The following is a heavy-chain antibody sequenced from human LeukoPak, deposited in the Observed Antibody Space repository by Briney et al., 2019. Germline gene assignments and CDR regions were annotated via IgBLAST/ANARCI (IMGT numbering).Heavy chain of an antibody. J-gene: IGHJ6*03. CDR2: IYYSGST. V-gene: IGHV4-59*01. CDR1: GGSISSYY. CDR3: ARAVAARRGHYYYYMDV. D-gene: IGHD6-6*01. Sequence: SETLSLTCTVSGGSISSYYWSWIRQPPGKGLEWIGYIYYSGSTNYNPSLKSRVTISVDTSKNQFSLKLSSVTAADTAVYYCARAVAARRGHYYYYMDVWGKGTTVTVSS.